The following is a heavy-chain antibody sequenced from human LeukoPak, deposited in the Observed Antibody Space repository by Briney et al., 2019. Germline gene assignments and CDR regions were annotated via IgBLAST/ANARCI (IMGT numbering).Heavy chain of an antibody. CDR2: ISSSGSTI. Sequence: GGSLRLSCAASGFTFSDYYMSWIRQAPGKGLEWVSYISSSGSTIYYADSVKGRFAISRDNAKNSLYLQMNSLRAEDTAVYYCARGHYDFWSGYPNAYYYYYMDVWGKGTTVTVSS. CDR3: ARGHYDFWSGYPNAYYYYYMDV. J-gene: IGHJ6*03. V-gene: IGHV3-11*04. CDR1: GFTFSDYY. D-gene: IGHD3-3*01.